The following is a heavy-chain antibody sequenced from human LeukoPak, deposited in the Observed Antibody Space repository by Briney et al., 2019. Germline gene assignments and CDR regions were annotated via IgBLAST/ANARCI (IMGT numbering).Heavy chain of an antibody. CDR2: ISYDGSIK. CDR1: GFTFSNYA. D-gene: IGHD3-10*01. J-gene: IGHJ4*02. V-gene: IGHV3-30-3*01. CDR3: ARDENIGFDYYGSGSYWFY. Sequence: GGSLRLSCAASGFTFSNYAIHWVRQAPGKGLEWVAVISYDGSIKYYADSVKGRFTISRDNSKNTLYLQMNSLRAEDTAVYYCARDENIGFDYYGSGSYWFYWGQGTLVTVSS.